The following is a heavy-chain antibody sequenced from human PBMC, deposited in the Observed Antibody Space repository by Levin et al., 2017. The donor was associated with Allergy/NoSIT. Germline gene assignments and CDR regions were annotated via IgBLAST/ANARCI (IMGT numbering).Heavy chain of an antibody. V-gene: IGHV3-30*18. J-gene: IGHJ4*02. Sequence: GESLKISCAASGFTFSSYGMHWVRQAPGKGLEWVAVISYDGSNKYYADSVKGRFTISRDNSKNTLYLQMNSLRAEDTAVYYCAKEIYCSGGSCYGNDYWGQGTLVTVSS. CDR2: ISYDGSNK. D-gene: IGHD2-15*01. CDR1: GFTFSSYG. CDR3: AKEIYCSGGSCYGNDY.